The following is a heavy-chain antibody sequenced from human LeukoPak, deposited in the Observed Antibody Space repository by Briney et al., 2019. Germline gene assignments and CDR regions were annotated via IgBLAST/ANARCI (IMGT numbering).Heavy chain of an antibody. CDR1: GFTFSDYY. CDR3: RDPFDY. J-gene: IGHJ4*02. V-gene: IGHV3-69-1*02. Sequence: GGSLRLSCAASGFTFSDYYMTWIRQAPGKGLEWVSYITSSATTYYADSVKGRFTISRDNAKTSLYLQMNSLRTEDTAVYYCRDPFDYWGQGTLVTVSS. CDR2: ITSSATT. D-gene: IGHD5-24*01.